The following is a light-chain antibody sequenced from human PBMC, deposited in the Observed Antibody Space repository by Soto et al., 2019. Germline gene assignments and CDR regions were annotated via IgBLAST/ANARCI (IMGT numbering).Light chain of an antibody. V-gene: IGLV1-40*01. CDR3: QSYDSSLRGWV. CDR1: SANIGAGYD. CDR2: GNS. J-gene: IGLJ3*02. Sequence: QFVLTQPPSVSVAPGQRVTSSCTGSSANIGAGYDVHWYQQLPGTAPKLLIYGNSSRPSGVPDRFSGSKSGSSASLAITGLQAEDEADYYCQSYDSSLRGWVFGRRTQLTVL.